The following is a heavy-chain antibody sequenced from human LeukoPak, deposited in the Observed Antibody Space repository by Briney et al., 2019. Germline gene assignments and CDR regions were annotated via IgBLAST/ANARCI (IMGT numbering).Heavy chain of an antibody. Sequence: GASVKVSCKASGGTFSSYAISWVRQAPGQGLEWMGGIIPIFGTANYAQKFQGRVTITTDTSTSTASRKLKSVRSDDTSGYYCARVVVVVAATRQEYYWGQGTLVTVSS. CDR3: ARVVVVVAATRQEYY. V-gene: IGHV1-69*05. CDR1: GGTFSSYA. CDR2: IIPIFGTA. D-gene: IGHD2-15*01. J-gene: IGHJ4*02.